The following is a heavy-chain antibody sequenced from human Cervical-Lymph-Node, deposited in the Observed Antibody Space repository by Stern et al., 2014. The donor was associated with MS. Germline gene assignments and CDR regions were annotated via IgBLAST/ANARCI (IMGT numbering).Heavy chain of an antibody. CDR1: GFTFSRSA. CDR2: IAYDGSMK. J-gene: IGHJ4*02. D-gene: IGHD3-22*01. V-gene: IGHV3-30-3*01. CDR3: ARDGPSYSTSGNYYGGGDY. Sequence: QVQLVESGGGVVQPGRSLRLSCAASGFTFSRSAMHWVRQAPGKGLEWLAVIAYDGSMKYYADSVKGRFTISRDNSKNTVHLQLNSLRIEDTAVYYCARDGPSYSTSGNYYGGGDYWGQGTLVTVSS.